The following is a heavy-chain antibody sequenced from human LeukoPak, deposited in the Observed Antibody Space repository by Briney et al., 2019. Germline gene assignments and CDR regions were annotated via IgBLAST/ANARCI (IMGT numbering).Heavy chain of an antibody. CDR2: LIGSGDNT. J-gene: IGHJ6*02. D-gene: IGHD3-3*01. V-gene: IGHV3-23*01. Sequence: PGGFVRLSCAASGCTFSCYAMSWVRQAPGKGLEWVSGLIGSGDNTYYADSVKGRFTISRDNSKNTLYLQMNSLRAEDTAVYYCARFRKHGMDVWGQGTTVTVSS. CDR3: ARFRKHGMDV. CDR1: GCTFSCYA.